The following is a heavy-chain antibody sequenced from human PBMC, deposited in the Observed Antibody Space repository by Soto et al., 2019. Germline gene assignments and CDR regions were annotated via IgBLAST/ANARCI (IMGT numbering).Heavy chain of an antibody. J-gene: IGHJ4*02. V-gene: IGHV1-69*06. D-gene: IGHD3-22*01. CDR2: IIPIFGTA. CDR3: ARGGYYYDSSGYYPPRGYYFDY. CDR1: GGTFSSYA. Sequence: GAAVKVSCKASGGTFSSYAISWVRQAPGQGLEWMGGIIPIFGTANYAQKFQGRVTITADKSTSTAYMELSSLRSEDTAVYYCARGGYYYDSSGYYPPRGYYFDYWGQGTLVTVSS.